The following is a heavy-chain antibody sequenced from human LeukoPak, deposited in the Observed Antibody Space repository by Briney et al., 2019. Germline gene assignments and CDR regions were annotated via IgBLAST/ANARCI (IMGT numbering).Heavy chain of an antibody. J-gene: IGHJ6*03. D-gene: IGHD1-14*01. V-gene: IGHV4-59*01. CDR2: IYYSGST. Sequence: SETLSLTCTVSGGFISSYYWSWIRQPPGKGLEWVGYIYYSGSTNYNPSLKSRVTISVDTSKNQFSLKLSSVTAAAAAVYYCAIALNHYCYTYYMDVWGKRTTVTVSS. CDR3: AIALNHYCYTYYMDV. CDR1: GGFISSYY.